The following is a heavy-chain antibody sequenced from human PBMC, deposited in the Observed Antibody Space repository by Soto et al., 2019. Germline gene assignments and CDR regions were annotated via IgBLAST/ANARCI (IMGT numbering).Heavy chain of an antibody. CDR3: AKEVYSSGWREIDY. D-gene: IGHD6-19*01. CDR1: GFTFSSYG. CDR2: ISYDGSNK. Sequence: PGGSLRLSCAASGFTFSSYGMRWVRQAPGKGLEWVAVISYDGSNKYYADSVKGRFTISRDNSKNTLYLQMNSLRAEDTAVYYCAKEVYSSGWREIDYWGQGTLVTVSS. V-gene: IGHV3-30*18. J-gene: IGHJ4*02.